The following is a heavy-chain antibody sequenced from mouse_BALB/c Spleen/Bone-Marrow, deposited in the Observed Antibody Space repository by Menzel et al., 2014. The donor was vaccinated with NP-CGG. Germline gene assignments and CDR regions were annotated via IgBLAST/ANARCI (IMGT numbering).Heavy chain of an antibody. J-gene: IGHJ4*01. Sequence: QVQLQQSGAELAKPGASVKMSCKASGYTFTSXWXYWIXQRPXXGXXWXXXINXXXGYTEYNQKFKDKATLTADKSSNTAYMQLSSLTSEDSAVYYCARKGYGNYHYYAMDYWGQGTSVTVSS. D-gene: IGHD2-1*01. CDR1: GYTFTSXW. CDR3: ARKGYGNYHYYAMDY. CDR2: INXXXGYT. V-gene: IGHV1-7*01.